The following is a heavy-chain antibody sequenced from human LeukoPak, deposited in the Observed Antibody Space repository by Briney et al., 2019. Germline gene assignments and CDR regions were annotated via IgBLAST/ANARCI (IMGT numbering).Heavy chain of an antibody. CDR3: ARGHDYYDSNGYQWAFDY. J-gene: IGHJ4*02. Sequence: SETLSLTCTVSGGSISSYYWSWIRQPPGKGLEWIGYMYYSGSTNYNPSLKSRVTISVDTSKNQFSLKLSSVTAADTAVYYCARGHDYYDSNGYQWAFDYWGQGTLVTVSS. V-gene: IGHV4-59*01. CDR2: MYYSGST. CDR1: GGSISSYY. D-gene: IGHD3-22*01.